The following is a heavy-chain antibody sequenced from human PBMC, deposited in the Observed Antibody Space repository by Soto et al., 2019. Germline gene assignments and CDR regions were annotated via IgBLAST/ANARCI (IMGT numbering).Heavy chain of an antibody. V-gene: IGHV3-23*01. Sequence: EVQLLESGGGLVQPGGSLRLSCAASGFTFSSYAMSWVRQAPGKGLEWVSAISGSGGSTYYADSVKGRFTISRDNSKYTPYLQMNSLRAEDTAVYYCAKDLGYSYGYGPVDYWGQGTLVTVSS. CDR2: ISGSGGST. J-gene: IGHJ4*02. CDR1: GFTFSSYA. D-gene: IGHD5-18*01. CDR3: AKDLGYSYGYGPVDY.